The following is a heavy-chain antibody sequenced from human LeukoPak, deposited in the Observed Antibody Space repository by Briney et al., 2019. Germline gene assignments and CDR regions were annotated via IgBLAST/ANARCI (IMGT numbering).Heavy chain of an antibody. Sequence: ASVKVSCKASGYTFTGYYMHWVRQAPGQGLEWMGWINPNGGGTNYAQKFQGRVTMTRDTSISTAYMELSRLRSDDTAVYYCARGPMVRGVIIIRSYFDYWGQGTLVTVSS. V-gene: IGHV1-2*02. CDR1: GYTFTGYY. D-gene: IGHD3-10*01. CDR3: ARGPMVRGVIIIRSYFDY. CDR2: INPNGGGT. J-gene: IGHJ4*02.